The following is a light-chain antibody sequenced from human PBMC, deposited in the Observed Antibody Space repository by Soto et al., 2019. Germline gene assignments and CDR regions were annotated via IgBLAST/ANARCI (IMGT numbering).Light chain of an antibody. J-gene: IGKJ4*01. CDR3: QQYGSSPPLT. CDR1: QSVSSSH. V-gene: IGKV3-20*01. Sequence: IMLTQSPGTLSLSPGERATLSCRASQSVSSSHLAWYQQKPGQAPRLLIYGASSRATGIPDRFSGSGSGTDFTLTISRLEPEDFVVYYCQQYGSSPPLTFGGGSKVDI. CDR2: GAS.